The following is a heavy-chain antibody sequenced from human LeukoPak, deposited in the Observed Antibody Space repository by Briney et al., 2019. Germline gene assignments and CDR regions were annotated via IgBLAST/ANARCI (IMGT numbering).Heavy chain of an antibody. V-gene: IGHV4-39*01. D-gene: IGHD1-1*01. CDR2: IYYSGST. CDR1: GGSISSSSYY. Sequence: SETLSLTCTVSGGSISSSSYYWGWIRQPPGKGREWIGSIYYSGSTYYNPSLKSRVTISVDTSKNQFSLKLSSVTAADTAVYYCAGRELEPRDYFDYWGQGTLVTVSS. J-gene: IGHJ4*02. CDR3: AGRELEPRDYFDY.